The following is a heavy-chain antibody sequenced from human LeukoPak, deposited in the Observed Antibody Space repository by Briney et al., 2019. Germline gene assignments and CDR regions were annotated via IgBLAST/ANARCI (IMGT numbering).Heavy chain of an antibody. V-gene: IGHV1-2*02. CDR3: AVPDYSNYVGGDYYYYYMDV. CDR1: GYTFTGYY. J-gene: IGHJ6*03. CDR2: INPNSGGT. D-gene: IGHD4-11*01. Sequence: GASVKVSCKASGYTFTGYYMHWVRQAPGQGLEWTGWINPNSGGTNYAQKFQGRVTMTRDTSISTAYMELSRLRSDDTAVYYCAVPDYSNYVGGDYYYYYMDVWGKGTTVTVSS.